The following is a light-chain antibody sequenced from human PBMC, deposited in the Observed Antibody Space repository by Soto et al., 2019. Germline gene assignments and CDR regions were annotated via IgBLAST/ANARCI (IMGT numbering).Light chain of an antibody. V-gene: IGKV3-15*01. CDR2: GAS. J-gene: IGKJ2*01. Sequence: EIVMTQSPATLSVSPGERATLSCRASQSVSSYLAWYQQKPGQAPRLLIYGASTRATGSPARFSGSGSGTEFTLTISSLQSEDFAVYYGEQYNNSPPTFVRGTKLEIK. CDR3: EQYNNSPPT. CDR1: QSVSSY.